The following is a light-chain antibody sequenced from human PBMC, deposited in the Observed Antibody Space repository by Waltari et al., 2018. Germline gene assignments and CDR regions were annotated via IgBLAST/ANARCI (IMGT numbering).Light chain of an antibody. CDR1: SSDVGSYRV. J-gene: IGLJ1*01. V-gene: IGLV2-23*01. Sequence: QSALTQPASVSGSPGQSITISCTGTSSDVGSYRVVSWYQQYPGKAPILIIYEGSKRPSGVFLGFSASKAGNTAYLTIAGLQTEDEADYFCCSYAGSNIYVFGTGTKVTVL. CDR3: CSYAGSNIYV. CDR2: EGS.